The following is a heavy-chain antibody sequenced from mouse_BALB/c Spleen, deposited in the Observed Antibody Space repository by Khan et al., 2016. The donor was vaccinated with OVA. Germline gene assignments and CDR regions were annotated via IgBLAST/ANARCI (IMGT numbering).Heavy chain of an antibody. J-gene: IGHJ2*01. Sequence: LPQSGPGLVKPSQSLSLTCTVTGYSITSDYAWNWIRQFPGNKLEWMGYISYSGSTSYNQYLKSRITITRDTSKNQFFLQLNSVTTEDTATXYCPRSIIANWGQGTTLTVSS. CDR3: PRSIIAN. CDR1: GYSITSDYA. V-gene: IGHV3-2*02. CDR2: ISYSGST.